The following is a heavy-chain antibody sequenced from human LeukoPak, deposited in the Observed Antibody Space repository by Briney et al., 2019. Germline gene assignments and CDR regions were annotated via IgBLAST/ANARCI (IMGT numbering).Heavy chain of an antibody. CDR2: INPSGGST. CDR3: VRSSQWELLFDY. CDR1: GYTFTSYY. V-gene: IGHV1-46*01. D-gene: IGHD1-26*01. J-gene: IGHJ4*02. Sequence: ASVKVSCKASGYTFTSYYMHWVLQAPGQGLEWMGIINPSGGSTSYAQKFQGRVTMDRDTSTSAVYMELSSLRSEDTAVYYCVRSSQWELLFDYWGQGTLVTVS.